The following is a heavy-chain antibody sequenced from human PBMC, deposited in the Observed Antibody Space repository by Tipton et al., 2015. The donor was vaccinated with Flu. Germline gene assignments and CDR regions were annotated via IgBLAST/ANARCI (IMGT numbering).Heavy chain of an antibody. J-gene: IGHJ4*02. CDR2: IYHNGDI. CDR1: GYSISRGYY. V-gene: IGHV4-38-2*01. Sequence: TLSLTRAVSGYSISRGYYWGWIRQPPGKGLEWIGSIYHNGDIHFNPTPKCRVSISVVTSNNRFSLNLTSVTAADTAVYYCARAEIGDFDYWGQGTLVTVSS. CDR3: ARAEIGDFDY. D-gene: IGHD2/OR15-2a*01.